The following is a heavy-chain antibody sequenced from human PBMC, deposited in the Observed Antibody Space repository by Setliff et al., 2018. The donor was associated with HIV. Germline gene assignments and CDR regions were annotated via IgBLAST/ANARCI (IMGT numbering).Heavy chain of an antibody. D-gene: IGHD2-21*01. CDR1: GGSMSSYY. J-gene: IGHJ5*02. CDR2: IYYNGST. CDR3: ARVPVAGANWFDP. V-gene: IGHV4-59*04. Sequence: SETLSLTCTVSGGSMSSYYWSWIRQPPGKGLECIGNIYYNGSTYYKSSLRSRVTISLDTSKKQFSLKLTSVTAADTAVYYCARVPVAGANWFDPWGLGTLVTVSS.